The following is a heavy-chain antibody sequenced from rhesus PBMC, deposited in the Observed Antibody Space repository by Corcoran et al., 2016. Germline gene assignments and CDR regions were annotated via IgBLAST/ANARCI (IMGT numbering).Heavy chain of an antibody. Sequence: QVQLQESGPGVVKPSETLSLTCAVSGGSISSGYYWSWIRQPPGKGLEWVGYIYGSRGSTNDKPSLKNRVTSSKDASKNQFSLKLSSVTAADTAVYYWARDRPGIAVAPFDYWGQGVLVTVSS. V-gene: IGHV4-76*01. CDR1: GGSISSGYY. J-gene: IGHJ4*01. CDR2: IYGSRGST. D-gene: IGHD6-43*01. CDR3: ARDRPGIAVAPFDY.